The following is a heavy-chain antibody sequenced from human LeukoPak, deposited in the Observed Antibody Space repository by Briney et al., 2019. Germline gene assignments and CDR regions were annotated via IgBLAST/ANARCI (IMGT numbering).Heavy chain of an antibody. V-gene: IGHV4-59*01. CDR1: GGSISSYY. Sequence: SETLSLTCTVSGGSISSYYWSWIRQPPGKGLEWIGYIYYSGSTNYNPSLKSRVTISVDTSKNQFSLKLSSVTAADTAVYYCARVKRGSWYGGNYYYYMDVWGKGTTVTISS. D-gene: IGHD6-13*01. CDR2: IYYSGST. J-gene: IGHJ6*03. CDR3: ARVKRGSWYGGNYYYYMDV.